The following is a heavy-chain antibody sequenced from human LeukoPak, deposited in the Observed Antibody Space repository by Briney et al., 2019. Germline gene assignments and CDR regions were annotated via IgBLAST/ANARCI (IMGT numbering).Heavy chain of an antibody. CDR1: GFTFSYHW. CDR2: INKDGSST. D-gene: IGHD6-19*01. CDR3: ARGGVAGTVDY. J-gene: IGHJ4*02. Sequence: GGSLRLSCAASGFTFSYHWMTWVRQAPGKGLVWVSRINKDGSSTSYADSVKGRFTISRDNAKNTLYLQMNSLRAEDTALYYCARGGVAGTVDYWGQGTLVTVSS. V-gene: IGHV3-74*01.